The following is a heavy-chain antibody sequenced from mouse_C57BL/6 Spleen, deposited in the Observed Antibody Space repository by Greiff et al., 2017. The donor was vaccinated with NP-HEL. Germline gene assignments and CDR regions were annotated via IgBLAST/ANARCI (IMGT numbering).Heavy chain of an antibody. D-gene: IGHD3-2*02. V-gene: IGHV5-6*01. CDR3: ARGGTAQATLYYYAMDY. J-gene: IGHJ4*01. Sequence: EVQVVESGGDLVKPGGSLKLSCAASGFTFSSYGMSWVRQTPDKRLEWVATISSGGSYTYYPDSVKGRFTISRDNAKNTLYLQMSSLKSEDTAMYYCARGGTAQATLYYYAMDYWGQGTSVTVSS. CDR1: GFTFSSYG. CDR2: ISSGGSYT.